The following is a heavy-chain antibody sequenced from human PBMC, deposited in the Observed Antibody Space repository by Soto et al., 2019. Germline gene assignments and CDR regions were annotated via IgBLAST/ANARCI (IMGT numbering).Heavy chain of an antibody. D-gene: IGHD2-2*01. Sequence: QVQLVQSGAEVKKPGSSVKVSCKASGGTFSSYAISWVRQAPGQGLEWMGGIIPIFGTANYAQKFQGRVTITADESTSTAYMELGSLRSDDTAVSYCADNSVVVPAAKGTYYYYGMDVWGQGTTVTVCS. V-gene: IGHV1-69*01. J-gene: IGHJ6*02. CDR3: ADNSVVVPAAKGTYYYYGMDV. CDR1: GGTFSSYA. CDR2: IIPIFGTA.